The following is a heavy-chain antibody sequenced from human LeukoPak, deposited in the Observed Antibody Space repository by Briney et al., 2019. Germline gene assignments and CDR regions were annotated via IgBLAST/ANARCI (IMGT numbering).Heavy chain of an antibody. CDR3: ARWESDFWSGYFRFDP. Sequence: SETLSLTCAVYGGSFSGYYWSWIRQPPGKGLEWIGYIYYSGSTNYNPSLKSRVTISVDTSKNQFSLKLSSVTAADTAVYYCARWESDFWSGYFRFDPWGQGTLVTVSS. D-gene: IGHD3-3*01. V-gene: IGHV4-59*08. CDR2: IYYSGST. J-gene: IGHJ5*02. CDR1: GGSFSGYY.